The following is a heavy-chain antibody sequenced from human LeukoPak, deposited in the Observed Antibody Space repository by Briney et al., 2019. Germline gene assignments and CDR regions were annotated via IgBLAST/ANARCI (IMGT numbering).Heavy chain of an antibody. V-gene: IGHV3-48*03. CDR1: GFTFSSYE. Sequence: GGSLRLSCAASGFTFSSYEMNWVRKAPGPGQERVSYISSSGSTIYYADSVKGRFTIFRDNAKNSLYLQMNSLSAEDTAVYYCAELGITMIGGVWGKGTTVTISS. CDR2: ISSSGSTI. J-gene: IGHJ6*04. CDR3: AELGITMIGGV. D-gene: IGHD3-10*02.